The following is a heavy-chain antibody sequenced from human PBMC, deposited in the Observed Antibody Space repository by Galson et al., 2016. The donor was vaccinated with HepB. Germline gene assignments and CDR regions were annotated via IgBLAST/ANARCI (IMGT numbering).Heavy chain of an antibody. J-gene: IGHJ4*02. CDR3: ATYFVGRGGSGY. V-gene: IGHV4-61*08. D-gene: IGHD3-16*01. CDR2: TYPSRPS. CDR1: DVSVNSEAYH. Sequence: SETLSLTCSVSDVSVNSEAYHWIWIRQPPGRGLEWLGHTYPSRPSSYNPSLKSRVTMSVDTSKNQFSLTLSSVTAADTAVYYCATYFVGRGGSGYWGQGVLVTVSS.